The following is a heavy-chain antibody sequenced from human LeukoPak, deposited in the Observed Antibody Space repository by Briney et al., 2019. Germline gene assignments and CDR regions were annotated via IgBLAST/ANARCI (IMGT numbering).Heavy chain of an antibody. D-gene: IGHD3-3*01. CDR3: ARDLTIFGVGEAFDI. J-gene: IGHJ3*02. Sequence: GGSLRLSCAASGFTFSSYWMSWVRQAPGKGLEWVANIKQDGSEKYYVDSVKGRFTISRDNAKNSLYLQMNSLRAEDTAVYYCARDLTIFGVGEAFDIWGQGTMVTVSS. CDR2: IKQDGSEK. CDR1: GFTFSSYW. V-gene: IGHV3-7*01.